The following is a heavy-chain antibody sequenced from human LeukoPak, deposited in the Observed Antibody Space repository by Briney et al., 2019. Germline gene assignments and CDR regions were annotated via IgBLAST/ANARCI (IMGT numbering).Heavy chain of an antibody. V-gene: IGHV3-23*01. D-gene: IGHD3-22*01. Sequence: GGSLRLSCAASGFTFSSYAMGWVRQAPGKGLEWVSDITISGGTTHFYSDSAKGRFTISRDNSKNTLYLEMNSLRAEDTAVYYCAKDYYYDSSGPTWFDPWGQGTLVTVSS. CDR2: ITISGGTT. CDR1: GFTFSSYA. CDR3: AKDYYYDSSGPTWFDP. J-gene: IGHJ5*02.